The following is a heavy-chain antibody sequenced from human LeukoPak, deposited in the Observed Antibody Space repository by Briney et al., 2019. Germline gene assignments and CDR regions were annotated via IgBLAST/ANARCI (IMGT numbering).Heavy chain of an antibody. CDR2: IIPIFGTA. J-gene: IGHJ3*02. V-gene: IGHV1-69*05. Sequence: ASVKVSCKASGYTFTGYYMHWVRQAPGQGLEWMGGIIPIFGTANYAQKFQGRVTITTDESTSTAYMELSSLRSEDTAVYYCARRYCSSTSCYLGAFDIWGQGTMVTVSS. CDR1: GYTFTGYY. D-gene: IGHD2-2*01. CDR3: ARRYCSSTSCYLGAFDI.